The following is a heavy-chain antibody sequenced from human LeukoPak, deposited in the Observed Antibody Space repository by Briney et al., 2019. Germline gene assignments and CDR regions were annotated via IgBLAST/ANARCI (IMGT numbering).Heavy chain of an antibody. CDR3: ARGGREYSYGFDY. CDR1: GYTFTGYY. Sequence: GASVKVSCKASGYTFTGYYMHWVRQAPGQGLEWMGWINPNSGGTNCAQKFQGRVTMTRDTSISTAYMELSSLRSDDTAVYYCARGGREYSYGFDYWGQGTLVTVSS. CDR2: INPNSGGT. J-gene: IGHJ4*02. D-gene: IGHD5-18*01. V-gene: IGHV1-2*02.